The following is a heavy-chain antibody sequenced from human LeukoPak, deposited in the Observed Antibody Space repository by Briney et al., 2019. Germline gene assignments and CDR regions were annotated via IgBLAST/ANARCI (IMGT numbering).Heavy chain of an antibody. CDR3: ARGWGPAYCGGDCHRHFDY. CDR1: GGSISSYH. Sequence: SETLSLTCTVSGGSISSYHWSWIRQPPGKGLEWIGYIYNSGSTSYNPSLKSRVSLSVDTSKNLFSLTLNSMTAADTAVYYCARGWGPAYCGGDCHRHFDYWGQGTLVTVSS. V-gene: IGHV4-59*12. D-gene: IGHD2-21*02. CDR2: IYNSGST. J-gene: IGHJ4*02.